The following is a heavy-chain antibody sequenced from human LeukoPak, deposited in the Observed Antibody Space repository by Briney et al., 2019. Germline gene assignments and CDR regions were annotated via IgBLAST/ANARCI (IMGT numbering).Heavy chain of an antibody. CDR2: IRYDGTNQ. J-gene: IGHJ4*02. D-gene: IGHD3-10*01. Sequence: GRSLRLSCAVSGFIFSKYGMHWVRQAPGKGLEWVTFIRYDGTNQFYADSVKGRFTISRDNSKNTLYLQMNSLRPEDTAVYFCAKDEFEDTSLVFDNRGQGTLVTVSS. CDR1: GFIFSKYG. CDR3: AKDEFEDTSLVFDN. V-gene: IGHV3-30*02.